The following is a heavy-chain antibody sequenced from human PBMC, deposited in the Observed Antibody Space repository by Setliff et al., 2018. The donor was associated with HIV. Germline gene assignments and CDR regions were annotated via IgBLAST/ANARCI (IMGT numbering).Heavy chain of an antibody. D-gene: IGHD3-3*01. Sequence: NPSETLSLTCSVSGDSVSSRKYCWGWIRQSPGKGLEWIGSVYFNGITHDNPSLKSRVTTSVDTSKKQFFLHLSAVTAAETAIYYCVTVVQDDLGVALFDYWGQGALVTVSS. CDR3: VTVVQDDLGVALFDY. V-gene: IGHV4-39*01. CDR1: GDSVSSRKYC. J-gene: IGHJ4*02. CDR2: VYFNGIT.